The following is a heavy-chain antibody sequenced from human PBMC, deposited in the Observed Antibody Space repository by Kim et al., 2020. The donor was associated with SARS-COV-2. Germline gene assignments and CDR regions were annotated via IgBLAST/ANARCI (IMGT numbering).Heavy chain of an antibody. CDR2: LSGGGGST. CDR3: AKVGSGGHVGRDYFDS. CDR1: GITFSDYA. V-gene: IGHV3-23*01. J-gene: IGHJ4*02. D-gene: IGHD5-12*01. Sequence: GGSLRLSCAASGITFSDYAMTWFRQAPGKGLEWVSSLSGGGGSTYYADSVKGRFTISRDNSKNTLYLQMNTLRVEDTAVYYCAKVGSGGHVGRDYFDSWGQGTLVTVSP.